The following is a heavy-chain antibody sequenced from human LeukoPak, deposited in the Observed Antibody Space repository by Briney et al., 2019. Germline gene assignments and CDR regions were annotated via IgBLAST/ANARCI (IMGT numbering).Heavy chain of an antibody. V-gene: IGHV3-21*04. CDR2: IFQGGGEI. CDR1: GFTFSSYS. CDR3: ATYRQVMLPFES. D-gene: IGHD5-18*01. J-gene: IGHJ4*02. Sequence: GGSLRLSCAASGFTFSSYSMNWVRQAPGKGLEWVSSIFQGGGEIHYADSVRGRFTISRDNSRSTLFLQMNSLRAEDTAIYYCATYRQVMLPFESWGQGTLVTVSS.